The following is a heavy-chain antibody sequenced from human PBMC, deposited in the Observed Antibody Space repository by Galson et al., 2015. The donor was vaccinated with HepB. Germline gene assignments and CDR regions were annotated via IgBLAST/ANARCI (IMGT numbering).Heavy chain of an antibody. CDR3: ARILSAAEDPSDAFDV. CDR2: IYPGDSDT. J-gene: IGHJ3*01. Sequence: QSGAEVKKPGESLNISCKGSRYSFNSYWIGWVRQMPGKGLEWMGIIYPGDSDTRYSPSYQGQVTLSADKSINTVFLQWSSLKASDTAMYYCARILSAAEDPSDAFDVWGPGTKVTISS. D-gene: IGHD2-15*01. V-gene: IGHV5-51*03. CDR1: RYSFNSYW.